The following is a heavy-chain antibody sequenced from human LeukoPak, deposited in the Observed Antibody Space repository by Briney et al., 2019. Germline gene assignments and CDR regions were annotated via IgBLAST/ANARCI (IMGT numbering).Heavy chain of an antibody. CDR3: AKDLISSGWYDFDD. J-gene: IGHJ4*02. Sequence: PGGSLRLSCAASGFTFDSYAMSWVRQAPGKGAEWVSSITGSGYSTYYGDSVRGRLTVSRDNSKNTLYLQMSSLRAADTAVYYCAKDLISSGWYDFDDWGQGTLVTVSS. CDR2: ITGSGYST. V-gene: IGHV3-23*01. D-gene: IGHD6-19*01. CDR1: GFTFDSYA.